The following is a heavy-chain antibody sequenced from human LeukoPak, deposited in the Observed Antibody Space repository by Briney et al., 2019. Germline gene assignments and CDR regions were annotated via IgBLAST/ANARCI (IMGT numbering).Heavy chain of an antibody. J-gene: IGHJ6*02. CDR2: IYYSGST. D-gene: IGHD2-15*01. V-gene: IGHV4-30-4*01. CDR1: GGSISSGDYY. Sequence: SETLSLTCTVSGGSISSGDYYWSWIRQPPGTGLEWIGYIYYSGSTYYNPSLKSRVTISVDTSKNQFSLKLSSVTAADTAVYYCARAPGPYCSGGSCYDYYYGMDVWGQGTTVTVSS. CDR3: ARAPGPYCSGGSCYDYYYGMDV.